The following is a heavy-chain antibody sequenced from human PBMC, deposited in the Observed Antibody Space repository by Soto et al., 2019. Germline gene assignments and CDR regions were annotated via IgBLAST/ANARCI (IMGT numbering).Heavy chain of an antibody. CDR3: ASAGCNYKTCWFDP. CDR1: GGSISSSNW. Sequence: LSLTCAVSGGSISSSNWWSWVRQPPGKGLEWFGEIYHSGSANYNPSLKSRVTIAVDKSKNQFSLKLSSVNAADTAVHYCASAGCNYKTCWFDPWGQGTLVTVSS. CDR2: IYHSGSA. J-gene: IGHJ5*02. D-gene: IGHD4-4*01. V-gene: IGHV4-4*02.